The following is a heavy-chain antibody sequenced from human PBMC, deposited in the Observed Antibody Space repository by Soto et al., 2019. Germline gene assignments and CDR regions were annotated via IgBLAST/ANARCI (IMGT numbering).Heavy chain of an antibody. CDR1: GFSVSSKY. CDR3: VQTTGWPGFDF. J-gene: IGHJ4*02. CDR2: IYGGGTT. D-gene: IGHD6-19*01. Sequence: EVQLVESGGGLIQPGGSLRLSCAASGFSVSSKYMTWVRQPQGKGLEWVSVIYGGGTTYYADSVKGRFTISRDNSKNTLYLQMNSLRAEDTAVYYCVQTTGWPGFDFWGQGTLVTVSS. V-gene: IGHV3-53*01.